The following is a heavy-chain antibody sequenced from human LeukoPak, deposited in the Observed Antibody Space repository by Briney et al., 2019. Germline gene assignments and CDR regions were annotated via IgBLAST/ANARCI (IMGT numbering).Heavy chain of an antibody. V-gene: IGHV4-34*01. CDR3: AGSGYSSSWYDG. CDR1: GGSFSGYY. J-gene: IGHJ5*02. CDR2: INHSGST. D-gene: IGHD6-13*01. Sequence: SETLSLTCAVYGGSFSGYYWSWIRQPPGKGLEWIGEINHSGSTNYNPSLKSRVTISVDASKNQFSLKLSSVTAADTAVYYCAGSGYSSSWYDGWGQGTLVTVSS.